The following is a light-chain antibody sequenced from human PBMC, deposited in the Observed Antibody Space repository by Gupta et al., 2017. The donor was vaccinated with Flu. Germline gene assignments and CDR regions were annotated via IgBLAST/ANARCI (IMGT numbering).Light chain of an antibody. V-gene: IGLV2-14*01. CDR2: EVS. CDR3: SSYISSSTVV. J-gene: IGLJ2*01. Sequence: QSALTQPASVSGSPGQSITISRTGTSSDVGGYNYVSWYQQHPGKAPKLMIYEVSNRPSGVSNRFSGSKSGNTASPTISGLQAEDEADYYCSSYISSSTVVFGGGTKLTVL. CDR1: SSDVGGYNY.